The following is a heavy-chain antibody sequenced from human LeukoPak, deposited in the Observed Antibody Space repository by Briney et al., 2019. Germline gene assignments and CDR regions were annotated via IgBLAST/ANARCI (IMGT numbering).Heavy chain of an antibody. CDR1: GLTFSSHW. Sequence: GGSLRLSCAASGLTFSSHWMFWVRQGPGKGLVWVAQIDRDGKPTGYADSVKGRFNISRDNAKNTLYLQMNSLRAEDTAVYYCATETSAWSTFDIWGQGTMVTVSA. CDR2: IDRDGKPT. V-gene: IGHV3-74*01. J-gene: IGHJ3*02. CDR3: ATETSAWSTFDI. D-gene: IGHD3-3*01.